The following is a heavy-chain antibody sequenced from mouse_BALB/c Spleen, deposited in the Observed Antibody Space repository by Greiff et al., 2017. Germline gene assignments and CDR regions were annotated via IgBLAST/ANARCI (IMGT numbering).Heavy chain of an antibody. CDR3: TRRAGTSYWYFDV. V-gene: IGHV1-69*02. CDR2: IYPSDSYT. CDR1: GYTFTSYW. Sequence: QVQLQQPGAELVRPGASVKLSCKASGYTFTSYWINWVKQRPGQGLEWIGNIYPSDSYTNYNQKFKDKATLTVDKSSSTAYMQLSSPTSEDSAVYYCTRRAGTSYWYFDVWGAGTTVTVSS. J-gene: IGHJ1*01. D-gene: IGHD3-3*01.